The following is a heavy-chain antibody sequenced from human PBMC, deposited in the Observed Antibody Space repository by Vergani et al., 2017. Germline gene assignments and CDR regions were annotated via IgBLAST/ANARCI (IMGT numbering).Heavy chain of an antibody. J-gene: IGHJ4*02. CDR3: GRREGHNQAPFDN. Sequence: EVQLVESGGGVVRPGGSLRLSCVGSGFAFGDFGMRWVRQVPGKGLVWVAGINWNGGTTIYGNPVTVLITISRDNAKNSLYLQMNSLRDGDTALYYCGRREGHNQAPFDNWGQGTLVIVSS. V-gene: IGHV3-20*04. CDR1: GFAFGDFG. D-gene: IGHD5-24*01. CDR2: INWNGGTT.